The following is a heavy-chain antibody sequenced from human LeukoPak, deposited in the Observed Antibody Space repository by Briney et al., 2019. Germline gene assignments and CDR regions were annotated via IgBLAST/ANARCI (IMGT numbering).Heavy chain of an antibody. Sequence: GGSLSLSCAASGFTFSSYSMNWVRQAPGKGLEWVSYISSSSSTIYYADSVKGRFTISRDNAKNSLYLQTNSLRAEDTAVYYCARGGVGYDYVWGSYRGAFDIWGQGTMVTVSS. CDR3: ARGGVGYDYVWGSYRGAFDI. J-gene: IGHJ3*02. CDR2: ISSSSSTI. CDR1: GFTFSSYS. V-gene: IGHV3-48*01. D-gene: IGHD3-16*02.